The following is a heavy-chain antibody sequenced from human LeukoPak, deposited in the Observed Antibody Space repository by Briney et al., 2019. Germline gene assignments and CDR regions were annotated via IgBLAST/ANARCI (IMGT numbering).Heavy chain of an antibody. J-gene: IGHJ5*02. CDR3: ARGIAAAGTRWSDWFDP. V-gene: IGHV1-46*01. CDR2: INPSGGST. Sequence: ASVKVSCKASGYTFTSYYMHWVRQAPGQGLEWMGIINPSGGSTSYAQKFQGRVTMTRDTSTSTVYMELSSLRSEDTAVYYCARGIAAAGTRWSDWFDPWGQGTLVTVSS. D-gene: IGHD6-13*01. CDR1: GYTFTSYY.